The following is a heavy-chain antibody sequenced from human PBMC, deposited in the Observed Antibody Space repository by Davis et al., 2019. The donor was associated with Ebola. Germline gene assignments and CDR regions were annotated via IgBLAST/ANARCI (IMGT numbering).Heavy chain of an antibody. CDR3: ARDVRGITGPSEY. J-gene: IGHJ4*02. Sequence: ASVKVSCKASGYSFTDDGISWVRQAPGQGLEWMGWISTYNGNTNYAQKVQGRITMTTDSSTSTAYMELRSLRSDDTARYYCARDVRGITGPSEYWGQGTLVTVSS. CDR1: GYSFTDDG. D-gene: IGHD1-1*01. CDR2: ISTYNGNT. V-gene: IGHV1-18*01.